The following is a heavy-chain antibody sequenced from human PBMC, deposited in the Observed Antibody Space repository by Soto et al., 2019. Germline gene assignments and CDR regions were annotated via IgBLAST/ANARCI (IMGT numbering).Heavy chain of an antibody. V-gene: IGHV4-39*01. D-gene: IGHD6-13*01. J-gene: IGHJ6*02. CDR2: IYGTGNT. CDR3: RSSSRYSADV. Sequence: QLQLQESGPGLVKPSETLSLSCTVSGGSITSSFYWGWIRQPPGKGLEWIGSIYGTGNTYYNPSPRGRVTISADSSKTQFSLSLISVTAADTAVYYCRSSSRYSADVWGQGATVTVSS. CDR1: GGSITSSFY.